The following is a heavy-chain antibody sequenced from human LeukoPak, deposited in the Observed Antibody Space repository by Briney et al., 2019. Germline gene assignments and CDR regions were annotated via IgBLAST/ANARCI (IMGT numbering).Heavy chain of an antibody. D-gene: IGHD5-12*01. CDR2: INPNSGGT. CDR1: GYTFTGYY. J-gene: IGHJ5*02. CDR3: ARDPVDIVATRSWFDP. V-gene: IGHV1-2*02. Sequence: ASVKVSCKASGYTFTGYYMHWVRQAPGRGLEWMGWINPNSGGTNYAQKFQGRVTMTRDTSISTAYMELSRLRSDDTAVYYCARDPVDIVATRSWFDPWGQGTLVTVSS.